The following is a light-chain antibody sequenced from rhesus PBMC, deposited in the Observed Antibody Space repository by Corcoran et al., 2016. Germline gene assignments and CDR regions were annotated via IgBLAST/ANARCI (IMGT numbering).Light chain of an antibody. CDR3: QQSSKLWT. Sequence: ETVLTQSPATLSLSPGERAILSCRASQNVGGYSAWYQQKSGQPPRPLIYGKSIRATGIPDRFSGSGSGTDFALTIRRLEPEDVGVYYCQQSSKLWTFGQGTKVEIK. CDR1: QNVGGY. CDR2: GKS. J-gene: IGKJ1*01. V-gene: IGKV3-24*04.